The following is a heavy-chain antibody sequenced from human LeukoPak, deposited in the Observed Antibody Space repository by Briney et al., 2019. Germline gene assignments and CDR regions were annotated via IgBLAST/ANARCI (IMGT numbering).Heavy chain of an antibody. CDR1: GGSISSSSYY. D-gene: IGHD6-13*01. V-gene: IGHV4-39*07. Sequence: PSETLSLTCTVSGGSISSSSYYWGWIRQPPGKGLEWIGSIYYSGSTYYNPSLKSRVTISVDTSKNQFSLKLSSVTAADTAVYYCARDEVAAALNPWGQGTLVTVSS. CDR2: IYYSGST. CDR3: ARDEVAAALNP. J-gene: IGHJ5*02.